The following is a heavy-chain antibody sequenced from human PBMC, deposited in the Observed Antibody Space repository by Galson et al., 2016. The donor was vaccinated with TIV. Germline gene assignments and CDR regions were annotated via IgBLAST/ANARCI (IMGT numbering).Heavy chain of an antibody. V-gene: IGHV1-69*13. J-gene: IGHJ6*03. CDR2: LIPMFGIT. CDR1: GVTFSSYA. Sequence: SVKVSCKASGVTFSSYAISWVRQAPGQGLEWMGELIPMFGITNYAQRFQGRVTITADGSTSTAYMELSSLRSEDTAMYYCARSNSYNFYYMAVWGQWTTGTVSS. CDR3: ARSNSYNFYYMAV. D-gene: IGHD2/OR15-2a*01.